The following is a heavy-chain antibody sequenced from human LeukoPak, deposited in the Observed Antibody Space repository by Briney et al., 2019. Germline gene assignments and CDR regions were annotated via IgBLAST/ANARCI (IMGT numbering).Heavy chain of an antibody. J-gene: IGHJ6*02. Sequence: GGSLRLSCAASGFTLSNAWMSWVRQAPGKGLEWVGRIKSKTDGGTTDYAAPVKGRSTISRDDSKITLHLQMNSLKTEDTAVYYCTTETMVRGVNNPTYYYYGMDVWGQGTTVTVSS. CDR3: TTETMVRGVNNPTYYYYGMDV. CDR2: IKSKTDGGTT. CDR1: GFTLSNAW. D-gene: IGHD3-10*01. V-gene: IGHV3-15*01.